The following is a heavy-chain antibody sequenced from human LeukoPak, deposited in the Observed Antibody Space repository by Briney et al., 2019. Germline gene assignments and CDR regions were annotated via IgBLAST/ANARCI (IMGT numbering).Heavy chain of an antibody. CDR2: IKEDGSEK. V-gene: IGHV3-7*01. D-gene: IGHD5-12*01. CDR1: GFSFSNNW. Sequence: GGSLRLSCAASGFSFSNNWMTWVRQAPGKGLEWVANIKEDGSEKYYMDTVKGRFTISRDNAKNSLYLQMNSLRGEDTAVYYCAKSVRGHSAYDYFDYWGQGTLVTVSS. J-gene: IGHJ4*02. CDR3: AKSVRGHSAYDYFDY.